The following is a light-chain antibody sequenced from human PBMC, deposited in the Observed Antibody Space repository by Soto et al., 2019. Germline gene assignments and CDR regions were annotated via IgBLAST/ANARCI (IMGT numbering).Light chain of an antibody. CDR3: QSYDSDNPVV. CDR1: SGTIASNY. V-gene: IGLV6-57*04. Sequence: NFMLTQPHSVSESPGKTVTISCTRSSGTIASNYVQWYQQRPGSAPTTVIYEDNQRPSGVPDRFSGSIDRSSNSASLTISGLKTEDEADYYCQSYDSDNPVVFGGGTQLTVL. CDR2: EDN. J-gene: IGLJ2*01.